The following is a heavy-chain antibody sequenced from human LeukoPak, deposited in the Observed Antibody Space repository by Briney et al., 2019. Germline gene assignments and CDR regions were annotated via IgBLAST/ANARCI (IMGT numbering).Heavy chain of an antibody. Sequence: GGSLRPSCAASGFTFSSYCMNWVRQAPGKGLEWVSSISESSTYIYYADSVKGRFTISRDNAKNSLYLQMNSLRAEDTAVYYCARTRSCGGGFYPWDFHFWGQGTPVTVSS. V-gene: IGHV3-21*01. CDR1: GFTFSSYC. D-gene: IGHD2-21*02. J-gene: IGHJ4*02. CDR2: ISESSTYI. CDR3: ARTRSCGGGFYPWDFHF.